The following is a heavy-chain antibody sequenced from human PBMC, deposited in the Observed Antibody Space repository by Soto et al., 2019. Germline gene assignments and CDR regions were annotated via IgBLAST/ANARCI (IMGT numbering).Heavy chain of an antibody. CDR3: ATDPLKYNWNDVHAFDI. D-gene: IGHD1-20*01. J-gene: IGHJ3*02. CDR2: FDPEDGET. CDR1: GYTLTKLS. Sequence: QVQLVQSGAEVKKPGASVKVSCKVSGYTLTKLSMHWVRQAPGKGLEWMGGFDPEDGETIYAQKFQGRVTMTEDTSTDKAYMELSSLRSEDTAVYYCATDPLKYNWNDVHAFDIWGQGTMVTVSS. V-gene: IGHV1-24*01.